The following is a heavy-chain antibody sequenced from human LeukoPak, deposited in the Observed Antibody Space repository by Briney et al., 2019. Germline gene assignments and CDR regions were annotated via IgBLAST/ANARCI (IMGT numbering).Heavy chain of an antibody. D-gene: IGHD2-15*01. CDR3: ARGRMTPNTYFDY. CDR2: LWYDGSNK. J-gene: IGHJ4*02. V-gene: IGHV3-33*08. Sequence: PGGSLRLSCAASGFSVSNTYMSWVRQAPGKGLEWVSGLWYDGSNKGYADSVKGRFTISRDNSENTLYLQMNSLRDEDMAVYYCARGRMTPNTYFDYWGQGTLVTVSS. CDR1: GFSVSNTY.